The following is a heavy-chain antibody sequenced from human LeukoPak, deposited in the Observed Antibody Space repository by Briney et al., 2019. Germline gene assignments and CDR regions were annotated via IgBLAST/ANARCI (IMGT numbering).Heavy chain of an antibody. CDR1: GYTFTNYD. CDR2: INPKSGRT. Sequence: GASVKVSCKTSGYTFTNYDINWVRQATGQGLEWMGWINPKSGRTGYAQNFQGRVTITRNTSISIAYMELSSLSSEDTAVYYCARDRLRWLGDAFDLWGQGTMVTVSS. D-gene: IGHD5-12*01. V-gene: IGHV1-8*03. J-gene: IGHJ3*01. CDR3: ARDRLRWLGDAFDL.